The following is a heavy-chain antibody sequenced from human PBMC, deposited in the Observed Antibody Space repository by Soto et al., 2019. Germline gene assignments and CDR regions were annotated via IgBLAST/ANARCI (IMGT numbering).Heavy chain of an antibody. J-gene: IGHJ5*02. CDR2: IYYSGST. V-gene: IGHV4-39*01. D-gene: IGHD6-13*01. CDR1: GGSISSSSYY. CDR3: ARHQSHSSSYVYP. Sequence: SETLSLTCTVSGGSISSSSYYWGWIRQPPERGLEWIGSIYYSGSTYYNPSLKSRVTISVDTSKNQFSLKLSSVTAAGTAVYYCARHQSHSSSYVYPWGQGTLVTVSS.